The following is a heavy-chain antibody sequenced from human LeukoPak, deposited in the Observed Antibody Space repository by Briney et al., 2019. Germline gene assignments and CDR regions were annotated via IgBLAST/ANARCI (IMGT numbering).Heavy chain of an antibody. V-gene: IGHV4-38-2*02. CDR1: DYSINSDYY. J-gene: IGHJ4*02. CDR2: IYHSGST. CDR3: ATLGGHSSGWYSPFDY. Sequence: SETLSLTCTVSDYSINSDYYWGWIRQPPGKGLEWIGSIYHSGSTYYNPSLKSRVTISVDTSKNQFSLKLSSVTAADTAMYYCATLGGHSSGWYSPFDYWGQGTLVTVSS. D-gene: IGHD6-19*01.